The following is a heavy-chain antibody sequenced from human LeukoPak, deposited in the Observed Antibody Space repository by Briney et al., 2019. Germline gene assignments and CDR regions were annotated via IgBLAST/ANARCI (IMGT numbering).Heavy chain of an antibody. CDR1: GFTFSDYY. CDR2: ITSSGDDI. D-gene: IGHD5-12*01. J-gene: IGHJ4*02. V-gene: IGHV3-11*01. CDR3: ASDIVATSGDF. Sequence: GGSLRLSCAPSGFTFSDYYMSWIRPAPGKGLEWVAYITSSGDDIYYADSVKGRFTISRDNAKNALFLRMSSLRVEDTATYYCASDIVATSGDFWGQGTLVSVSS.